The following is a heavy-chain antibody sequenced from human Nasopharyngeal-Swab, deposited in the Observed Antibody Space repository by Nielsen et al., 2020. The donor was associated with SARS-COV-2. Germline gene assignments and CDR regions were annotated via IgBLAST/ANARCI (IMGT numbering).Heavy chain of an antibody. CDR3: ARGGNSVY. D-gene: IGHD4-23*01. V-gene: IGHV3-21*01. CDR1: GFTFSSYS. CDR2: ISSSSSYI. J-gene: IGHJ4*02. Sequence: GESLKIPCAASGFTFSSYSVNWVRQAPGKGLEWVSSISSSSSYIYYADSVKGRFTISRDNAKNSLYLQMNSLRAEDTAVYYCARGGNSVYWGQGTLVTVSS.